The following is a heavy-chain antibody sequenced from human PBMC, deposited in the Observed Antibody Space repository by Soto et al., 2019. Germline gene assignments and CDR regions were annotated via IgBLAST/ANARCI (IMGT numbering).Heavy chain of an antibody. D-gene: IGHD3-10*01. Sequence: GASVKVSCKASGYTFTGYYMHWVRQAPGQGLEWMGWINPNSGGTNYAQKFQGWVTMTRDNAKNSLYLQMNGLRAEDTAVYYCVRGGSGATSADLFDAWGQGTLVTVSS. CDR3: VRGGSGATSADLFDA. CDR1: GYTFTGYY. V-gene: IGHV1-2*04. CDR2: INPNSGGT. J-gene: IGHJ3*01.